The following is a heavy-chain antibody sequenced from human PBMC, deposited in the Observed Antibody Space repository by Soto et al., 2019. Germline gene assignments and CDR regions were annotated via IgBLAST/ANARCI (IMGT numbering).Heavy chain of an antibody. D-gene: IGHD3-10*01. V-gene: IGHV1-2*04. CDR1: GYTFTGYY. Sequence: QVQLVQNGPEVKKPGASVKVSCKASGYTFTGYYMHWVRQAPGQGLEWMGWINPNSGGTNYAQKFQGWVTMTRDTSISTAYMELSRLRADDTAVYYCARDARGDEAPMDYWGQGTLVTVSS. J-gene: IGHJ4*02. CDR3: ARDARGDEAPMDY. CDR2: INPNSGGT.